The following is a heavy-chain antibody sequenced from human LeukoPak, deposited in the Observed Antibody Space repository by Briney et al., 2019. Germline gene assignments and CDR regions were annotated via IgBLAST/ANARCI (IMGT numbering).Heavy chain of an antibody. Sequence: GGSLRLSCAASGFTFSNAWMTWVRQAPGKGLEWVGRIRGKTDGGTTDYGAPVKGRFTISKDYSKNTLYLQMTSLKTEDTAVYYCILASAGPAYWGQGTLVTVSS. J-gene: IGHJ4*02. CDR1: GFTFSNAW. D-gene: IGHD6-13*01. CDR3: ILASAGPAY. CDR2: IRGKTDGGTT. V-gene: IGHV3-15*01.